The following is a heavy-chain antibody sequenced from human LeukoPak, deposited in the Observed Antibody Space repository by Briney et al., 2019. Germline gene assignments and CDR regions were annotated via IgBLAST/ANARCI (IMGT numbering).Heavy chain of an antibody. CDR2: TKEDGSLK. Sequence: GGSLRLSCAASGFTFTNYWMNWVRQPPGKGLEWVASTKEDGSLKYYVDSAKGRFSISRDNAKNSLYLQMNSLRAEDTAIYYCARDLGACGSTTCYPPYYWGQGTLVTVSS. CDR3: ARDLGACGSTTCYPPYY. CDR1: GFTFTNYW. D-gene: IGHD2-2*01. J-gene: IGHJ4*02. V-gene: IGHV3-7*01.